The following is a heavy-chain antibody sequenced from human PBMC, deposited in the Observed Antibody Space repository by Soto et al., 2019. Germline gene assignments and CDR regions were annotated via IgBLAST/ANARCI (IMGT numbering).Heavy chain of an antibody. CDR3: ARHGSDPEHIVVVTATSAFDI. J-gene: IGHJ3*02. Sequence: RGESLKISCKGSGYSFTSYWISWVRQMPGKGLEWMGRIDPSDSYTNYSPSFQGHVTISADKSISTAYLQWSSLKASDTAMYYCARHGSDPEHIVVVTATSAFDIWGQGTMVTVSS. D-gene: IGHD2-21*02. V-gene: IGHV5-10-1*01. CDR2: IDPSDSYT. CDR1: GYSFTSYW.